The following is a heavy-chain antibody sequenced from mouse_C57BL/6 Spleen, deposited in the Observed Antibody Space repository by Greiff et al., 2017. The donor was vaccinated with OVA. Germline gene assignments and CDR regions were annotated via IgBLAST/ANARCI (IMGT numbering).Heavy chain of an antibody. J-gene: IGHJ4*01. D-gene: IGHD2-1*01. CDR2: IYPGDGDT. CDR3: ARAFYGNHGGIYAMDY. V-gene: IGHV1-80*01. CDR1: GYAFSSYW. Sequence: QVQLQQSGAELVKPGASVKISCKASGYAFSSYWMNWVKQRPGKGLEWIGQIYPGDGDTNYNGKFKGKATLTADKSSSTAYMQLSSLTSEDSAVYFGARAFYGNHGGIYAMDYWGQGTSVTVSS.